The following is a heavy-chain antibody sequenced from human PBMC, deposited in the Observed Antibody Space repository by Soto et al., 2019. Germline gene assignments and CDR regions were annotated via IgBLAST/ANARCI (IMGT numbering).Heavy chain of an antibody. CDR1: GFTFSSYS. J-gene: IGHJ3*02. D-gene: IGHD2-15*01. CDR2: ISSSSSYI. CDR3: AREGYCSGGSCFDAFDI. V-gene: IGHV3-21*01. Sequence: GGSLRLSCAASGFTFSSYSMNWVRQAPGKGLEWVSSISSSSSYIYYADSVKGRFTISRDNAKNSLYLQMNSLRAEDTAVYYCAREGYCSGGSCFDAFDIWGQGTMVTVSS.